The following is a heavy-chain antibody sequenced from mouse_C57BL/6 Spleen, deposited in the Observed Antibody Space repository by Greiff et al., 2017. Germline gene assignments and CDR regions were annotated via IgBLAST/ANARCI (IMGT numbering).Heavy chain of an antibody. CDR2: IYPGSGST. J-gene: IGHJ2*01. CDR3: ARWDYYGSSPYYFDY. CDR1: GYTFTSYW. D-gene: IGHD1-1*01. V-gene: IGHV1-55*01. Sequence: QVQLQQPGAELVKPGASVKMSCKASGYTFTSYWITWVKQRPGQGLEWIGDIYPGSGSTNYNEKFKSKATLTVDTSSSTAYMQLSSLTSEDSAVYYCARWDYYGSSPYYFDYGGQGTTLTVSS.